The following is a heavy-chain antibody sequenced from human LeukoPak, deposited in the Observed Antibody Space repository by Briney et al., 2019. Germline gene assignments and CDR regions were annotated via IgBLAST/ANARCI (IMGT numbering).Heavy chain of an antibody. Sequence: GGSLRLSCAASGFTFSSYGMHWVRQAPGKGLEWVAFIRYDGSDKYYADSVKGRFAISRDNSKNTLYLQMNSLRAEDTAVYYCAKDPMGHYYYYMDVWGKGTTVTVSS. CDR2: IRYDGSDK. D-gene: IGHD3-10*01. V-gene: IGHV3-30*02. CDR1: GFTFSSYG. CDR3: AKDPMGHYYYYMDV. J-gene: IGHJ6*03.